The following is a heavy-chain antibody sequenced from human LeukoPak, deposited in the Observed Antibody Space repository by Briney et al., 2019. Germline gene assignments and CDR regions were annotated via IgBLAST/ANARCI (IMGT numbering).Heavy chain of an antibody. CDR2: INPNSGGT. CDR1: GHTFTGYY. J-gene: IGHJ4*02. CDR3: AQSSGWDSLKY. V-gene: IGHV1-2*02. D-gene: IGHD6-19*01. Sequence: ASVKVSCKASGHTFTGYYMHWVRQAPGQGLEWMGWINPNSGGTNHAQKFQGRVSKTRDTSISTAYMELSRLRSDDTAVYYCAQSSGWDSLKYWGQGTLVTVSS.